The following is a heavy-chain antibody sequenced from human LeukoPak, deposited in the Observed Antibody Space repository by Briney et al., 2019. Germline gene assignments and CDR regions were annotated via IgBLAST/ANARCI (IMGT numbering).Heavy chain of an antibody. D-gene: IGHD1-26*01. CDR1: GGSISSSSHY. J-gene: IGHJ4*02. V-gene: IGHV4-39*07. Sequence: SGTLSPTCAVSGGSISSSSHYWGWIRQPPGKGLEWIGSMYYRGSTYHNPSLKSRVTISVDTSKNQFSLKLSSVTAADTAVYYCATTTIRLGYWGQGTLVTVSS. CDR2: MYYRGST. CDR3: ATTTIRLGY.